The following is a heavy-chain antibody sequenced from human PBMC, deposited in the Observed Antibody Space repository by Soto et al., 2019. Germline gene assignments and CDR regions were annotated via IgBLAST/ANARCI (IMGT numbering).Heavy chain of an antibody. J-gene: IGHJ5*02. D-gene: IGHD2-2*02. CDR3: ARDTEGYCSSTSCYTGNWFDP. V-gene: IGHV6-1*01. CDR2: TYYRSKWYN. CDR1: GGSVSSNSAA. Sequence: PAQTLSLTCAISGGSVSSNSAAWKWIRQSPSRGLEWLGRTYYRSKWYNDYAVCVKSRITVDPDTSKNQFSLQLNSVTPEDTAVYYCARDTEGYCSSTSCYTGNWFDPWGQGTLVTVSS.